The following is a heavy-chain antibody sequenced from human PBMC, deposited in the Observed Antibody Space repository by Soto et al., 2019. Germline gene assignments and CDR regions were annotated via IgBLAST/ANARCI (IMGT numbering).Heavy chain of an antibody. D-gene: IGHD3-10*01. CDR1: GGSIRSSSYY. Sequence: AETLSLTCIVSGGSIRSSSYYWGWIRQSPGKGLEWIATIHYTGSTYYNPSLKSRLTISADTSQNQFSLKLSSITAADTAVYYCARRGPYGSGSYFDYWGQGTLVTVSS. CDR2: IHYTGST. CDR3: ARRGPYGSGSYFDY. V-gene: IGHV4-39*01. J-gene: IGHJ4*02.